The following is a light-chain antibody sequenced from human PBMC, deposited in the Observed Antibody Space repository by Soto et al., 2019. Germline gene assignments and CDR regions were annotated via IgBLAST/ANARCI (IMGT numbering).Light chain of an antibody. J-gene: IGLJ1*01. Sequence: SALTQPASVSGSPGQSITISCTGARSDVGGYNYVSWYQQHPGKAPKLMIYEVSNRPSGVSNRFSGSKSGNTASLTISGLQAEDEADYYCRSYTSSNTYVFGTGTKLTVL. V-gene: IGLV2-14*01. CDR2: EVS. CDR3: RSYTSSNTYV. CDR1: RSDVGGYNY.